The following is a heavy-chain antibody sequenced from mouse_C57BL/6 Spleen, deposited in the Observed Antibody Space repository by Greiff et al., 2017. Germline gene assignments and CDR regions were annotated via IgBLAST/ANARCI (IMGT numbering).Heavy chain of an antibody. V-gene: IGHV14-3*01. CDR3: AGSYYGSRGFDY. D-gene: IGHD1-1*01. J-gene: IGHJ2*01. CDR2: IDPANGNT. Sequence: VQLKQSVAELVRPGASVKLSCKASGFTITNTYMHWVKQRPEQGLEWIGRIDPANGNTKYAPKFQGKATITADTSSNTAYLQLSSLTSEDTAIYYCAGSYYGSRGFDYWGQGTTLTVSS. CDR1: GFTITNTY.